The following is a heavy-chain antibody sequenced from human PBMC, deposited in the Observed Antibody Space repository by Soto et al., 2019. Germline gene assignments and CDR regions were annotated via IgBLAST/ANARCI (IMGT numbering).Heavy chain of an antibody. D-gene: IGHD2-15*01. J-gene: IGHJ4*01. Sequence: GGSLRLSCSASGFTFNTYRMHCVRQAPEKGLEYVSAISSNGGSTHYADSVKGRFTISRDNSKNTLYLQMSSLRADDTAVYYCVKFDCSGGNCYFGYWGHGTLVTVSS. CDR1: GFTFNTYR. CDR3: VKFDCSGGNCYFGY. CDR2: ISSNGGST. V-gene: IGHV3-64D*06.